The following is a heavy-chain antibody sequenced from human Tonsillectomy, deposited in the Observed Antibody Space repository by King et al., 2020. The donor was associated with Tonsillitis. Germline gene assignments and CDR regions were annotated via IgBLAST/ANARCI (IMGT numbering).Heavy chain of an antibody. V-gene: IGHV1-3*04. D-gene: IGHD2-8*02. Sequence: QLVQSGPEVKKPVASAKVSCMTSGYPSTTYNMHWVRQAPGQSLEWMGWINTGNVDTRYSQKFQRRVTITRATSASTVYMDLITMIPEDTAISYCTRVWSTVGTSMYDYWGQGTLITVSS. CDR1: GYPSTTYN. CDR3: TRVWSTVGTSMYDY. J-gene: IGHJ4*02. CDR2: INTGNVDT.